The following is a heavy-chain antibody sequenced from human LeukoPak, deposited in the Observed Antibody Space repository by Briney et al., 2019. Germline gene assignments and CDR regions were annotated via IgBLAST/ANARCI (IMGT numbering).Heavy chain of an antibody. D-gene: IGHD4/OR15-4a*01. Sequence: PGGSLRLSCAASGFTFSSYSMNWVRRAPGKGLEWVSFIYSDNTHYSDSVKGRFTISRDNSKNTLYLQMNSLRAEDTAVYYCARRAGAYSHPYDYWGQGTLVTVSS. CDR3: ARRAGAYSHPYDY. CDR1: GFTFSSYS. V-gene: IGHV3-53*01. J-gene: IGHJ4*02. CDR2: IYSDNT.